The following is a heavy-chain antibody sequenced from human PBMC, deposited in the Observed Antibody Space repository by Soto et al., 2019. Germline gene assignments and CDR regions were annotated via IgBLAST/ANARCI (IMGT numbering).Heavy chain of an antibody. D-gene: IGHD5-12*01. CDR1: RGSISSNNW. J-gene: IGHJ5*02. Sequence: QVQLQESGPGLVKPSWTLYLTCAVSRGSISSNNWWSWVRPPPGKGLEWIGEIYHSGSTNYNPSLKGRVTISVDESKTRFALMQSTVTAADTAVYYCARRDACGYQPDCFDPWGQGTLVTVSS. V-gene: IGHV4-4*02. CDR2: IYHSGST. CDR3: ARRDACGYQPDCFDP.